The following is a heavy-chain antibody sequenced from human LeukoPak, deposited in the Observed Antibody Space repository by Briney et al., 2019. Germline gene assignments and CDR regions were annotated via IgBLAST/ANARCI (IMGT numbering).Heavy chain of an antibody. V-gene: IGHV1-58*02. D-gene: IGHD2-21*02. J-gene: IGHJ3*02. Sequence: SVKVSCKASGFTLTSSAMQWVRQARGQRLEWIGWIVVGSGNTNYAQKFQERVTITRDMSTSTAYMELSSLRSEDTAVYYCAAGPVVTARAHDAFDIWGQGTMVTVSS. CDR1: GFTLTSSA. CDR3: AAGPVVTARAHDAFDI. CDR2: IVVGSGNT.